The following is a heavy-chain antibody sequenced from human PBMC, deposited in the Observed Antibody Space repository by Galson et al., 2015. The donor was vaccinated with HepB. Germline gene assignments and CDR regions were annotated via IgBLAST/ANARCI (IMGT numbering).Heavy chain of an antibody. V-gene: IGHV3-9*01. CDR3: AQDLTYYYGSGSYFVGMDV. CDR2: ISWNSDFT. CDR1: GFTFSDND. J-gene: IGHJ6*02. D-gene: IGHD3-10*01. Sequence: SLRLSCAVSGFTFSDNDMHWVRQVPGKGLEWVSGISWNSDFTGYADSVRGRFTISRDNARYSLYLQMNSLRTEDTALYYCAQDLTYYYGSGSYFVGMDVWGQGTTVTVSS.